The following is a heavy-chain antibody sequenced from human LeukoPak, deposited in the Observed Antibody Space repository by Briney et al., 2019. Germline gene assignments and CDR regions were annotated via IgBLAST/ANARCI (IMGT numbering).Heavy chain of an antibody. J-gene: IGHJ6*02. CDR2: INHSGST. CDR3: ARSGAVAGYGMDV. D-gene: IGHD6-19*01. Sequence: ASETLSLTCTVSGGSISSYYWSWIRQPPGKGLKWIGEINHSGSTNYNPSLKSRVTISVDTSKNQFSLKLSSVTAADTAVYYCARSGAVAGYGMDVWGQGTTVTVSS. CDR1: GGSISSYY. V-gene: IGHV4-34*01.